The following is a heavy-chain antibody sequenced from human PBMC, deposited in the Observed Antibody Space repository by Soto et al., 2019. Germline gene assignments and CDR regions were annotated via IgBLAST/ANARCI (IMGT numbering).Heavy chain of an antibody. Sequence: PSETLSLTCAVSGGPFRGYFWSWIRQSPDKGLEWIGEINDSGSTYYNPSFKSRLTISVDTSKSQISLTLTSVTAADSAVYYCQGGDCWGQGTRVTVSS. J-gene: IGHJ4*02. CDR3: QGGDC. CDR2: INDSGST. CDR1: GGPFRGYF. D-gene: IGHD3-16*01. V-gene: IGHV4-34*01.